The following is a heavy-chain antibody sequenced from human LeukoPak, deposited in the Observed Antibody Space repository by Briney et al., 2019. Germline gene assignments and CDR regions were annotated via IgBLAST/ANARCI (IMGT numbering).Heavy chain of an antibody. CDR3: ARGAAGYVGASSFDY. J-gene: IGHJ4*02. CDR2: ISSSTTYI. Sequence: GGSLRLSCAASGFTFSSYSMNWVRQAPGKGLEWFSSISSSTTYISYADSVKGRFTISRDNAKNSLYLQMNSLRAEDTAVYYCARGAAGYVGASSFDYWGQGTLVTVSS. CDR1: GFTFSSYS. D-gene: IGHD1-26*01. V-gene: IGHV3-21*01.